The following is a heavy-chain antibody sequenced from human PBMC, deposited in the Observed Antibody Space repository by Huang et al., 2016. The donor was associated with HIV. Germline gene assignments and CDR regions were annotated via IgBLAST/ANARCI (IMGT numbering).Heavy chain of an antibody. J-gene: IGHJ4*02. Sequence: EVQLVESGGGLVQPGGSLRLSCAASGFPFSSYWMHWVRQAPGKGLGLVSRINSDGSSSGYADSVKGRFTISRDNAKNTLYLQMNSLRAEDTAVYYCVRDPRIQSWLNYFDYWGQGTLVSVSS. V-gene: IGHV3-74*01. CDR3: VRDPRIQSWLNYFDY. CDR2: INSDGSSS. D-gene: IGHD3-22*01. CDR1: GFPFSSYW.